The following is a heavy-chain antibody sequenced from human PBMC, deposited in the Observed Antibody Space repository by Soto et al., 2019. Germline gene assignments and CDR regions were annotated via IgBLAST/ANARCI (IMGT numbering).Heavy chain of an antibody. J-gene: IGHJ6*02. CDR3: ARGITNYYYYGMDV. CDR1: GGSFSGYY. V-gene: IGHV4-34*01. D-gene: IGHD3-16*01. CDR2: INHSGST. Sequence: SETLSLTCAVYGGSFSGYYWSWIRQPPGKGLEWIGEINHSGSTNYNPPLKSRVTISVDTSKNQFSLKLSSVTAADTAVYYCARGITNYYYYGMDVWGQGTTVTVSS.